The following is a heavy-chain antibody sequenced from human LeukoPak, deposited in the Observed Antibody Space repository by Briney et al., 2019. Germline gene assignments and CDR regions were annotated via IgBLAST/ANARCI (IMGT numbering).Heavy chain of an antibody. J-gene: IGHJ4*02. CDR2: IYHSGST. Sequence: PSETLSLTCTVSGSSISSNYYWGWIRQPPGKGLEWIGSIYHSGSTYYNPSLKSRVTISVDTSKNHFSLKLTSMTAADTAVYHCDVGILRGPDYWGQGTLVTVSS. V-gene: IGHV4-38-2*02. D-gene: IGHD1-26*01. CDR3: DVGILRGPDY. CDR1: GSSISSNYY.